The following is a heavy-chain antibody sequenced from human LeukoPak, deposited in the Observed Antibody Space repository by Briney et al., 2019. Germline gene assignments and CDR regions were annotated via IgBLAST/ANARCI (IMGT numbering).Heavy chain of an antibody. CDR1: GYTFTGYY. D-gene: IGHD2-15*01. CDR3: ARGVSVVAATSGGYFDY. Sequence: ASVKVSCKASGYTFTGYYMHWVRQAPGQGLEWMGWINPNSGGTNYAQKFQGRVTMTRDTSISTAYMELSRLRSDDTAVYYCARGVSVVAATSGGYFDYWGQGTLVTVSS. V-gene: IGHV1-2*02. J-gene: IGHJ4*02. CDR2: INPNSGGT.